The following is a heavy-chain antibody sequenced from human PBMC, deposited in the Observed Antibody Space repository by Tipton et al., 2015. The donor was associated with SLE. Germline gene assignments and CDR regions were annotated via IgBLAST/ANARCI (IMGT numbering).Heavy chain of an antibody. D-gene: IGHD3-10*01. CDR1: GGSFSGYY. Sequence: LSCAVYGGSFSGYYWTWIRQPPGKGLEWIGEINHTGSTNNNPSLKSRVTISVDASKNQFSLKLSSVTAADTAIYYCAREFYGSGSPFDYWGPGTLVTVSS. CDR3: AREFYGSGSPFDY. CDR2: INHTGST. J-gene: IGHJ4*02. V-gene: IGHV4-34*01.